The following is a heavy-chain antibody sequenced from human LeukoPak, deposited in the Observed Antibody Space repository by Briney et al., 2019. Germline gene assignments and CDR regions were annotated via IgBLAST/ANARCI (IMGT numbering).Heavy chain of an antibody. CDR1: GGSISSYY. Sequence: SETLSLTCTVSGGSISSYYWSWIRQPPGKGLGWIGYIYYGGSTNYNPSLKSRVTISVDTSKNQFSLQLSSVTAADTAVYYCARCTKSYDILTGYPTNWYFDLWGRGTLVTVSS. V-gene: IGHV4-59*01. J-gene: IGHJ2*01. CDR2: IYYGGST. D-gene: IGHD3-9*01. CDR3: ARCTKSYDILTGYPTNWYFDL.